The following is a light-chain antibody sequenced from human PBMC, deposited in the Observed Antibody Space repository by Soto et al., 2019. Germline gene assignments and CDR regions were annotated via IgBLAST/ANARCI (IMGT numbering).Light chain of an antibody. Sequence: EVVLTQSPATLSLSPEERATLSCRASQSVSSYLAWYQQKPGQATRLLTYDASNRATGIPARFSGSGSGTDFTLTISRLEPEDFAVYHCQQYGSSPLITFGQGTRPEIK. CDR2: DAS. J-gene: IGKJ5*01. V-gene: IGKV3-20*01. CDR1: QSVSSY. CDR3: QQYGSSPLIT.